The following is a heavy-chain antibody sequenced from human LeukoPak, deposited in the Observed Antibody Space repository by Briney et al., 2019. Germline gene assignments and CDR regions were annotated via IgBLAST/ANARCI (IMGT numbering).Heavy chain of an antibody. D-gene: IGHD3-22*01. CDR2: ISYDGSNK. J-gene: IGHJ4*02. Sequence: GGSLRLSCAASGFTFSSYGMHWVRQAPGKGLEWVAVISYDGSNKYYADSVKGRFTISRDNSKNTLYLQINSLRAEDTAVYYCAKGNYYDSSGYPHYWGQGTLVTVSS. V-gene: IGHV3-30*18. CDR3: AKGNYYDSSGYPHY. CDR1: GFTFSSYG.